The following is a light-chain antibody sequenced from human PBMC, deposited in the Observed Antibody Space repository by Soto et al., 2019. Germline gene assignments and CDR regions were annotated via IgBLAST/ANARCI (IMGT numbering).Light chain of an antibody. CDR3: MQALQTPWT. J-gene: IGKJ1*01. V-gene: IGKV2-28*01. CDR1: QSLLHSNGYTY. CDR2: LGS. Sequence: DIVMTQSPLSLPVTPGEPASISCRSSQSLLHSNGYTYLDWYLQKPGQSPQLLIYLGSNRASGVPDRFSGSGSGTDFTLKISGVEAEDVGVYYCMQALQTPWTFDQGTKVEIK.